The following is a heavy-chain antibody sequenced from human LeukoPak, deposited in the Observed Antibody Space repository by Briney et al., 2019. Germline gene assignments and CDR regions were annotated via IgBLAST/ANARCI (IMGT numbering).Heavy chain of an antibody. CDR1: GYTFTSYG. D-gene: IGHD3-16*01. Sequence: GASVKVSCKASGYTFTSYGISWVRQAPGQGLEWMGGIIPIFGTANYAQKFQGRVTITADESTSTAYMELSSLRSEDTAVYYCAREPGGNDAFDIWGQGTMVTVSS. CDR2: IIPIFGTA. V-gene: IGHV1-69*13. J-gene: IGHJ3*02. CDR3: AREPGGNDAFDI.